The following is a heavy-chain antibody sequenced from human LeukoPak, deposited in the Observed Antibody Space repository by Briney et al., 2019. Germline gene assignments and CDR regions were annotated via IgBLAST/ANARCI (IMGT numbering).Heavy chain of an antibody. CDR3: ARGQWLVFATYYYYMDV. CDR1: GGSISSSSYY. D-gene: IGHD6-19*01. Sequence: PSETLSLTCTVSGGSISSSSYYWSWIRQPPGKGLEWIGYIYYSGSTNYNPSLKGRVTISVDTSKNQFSLKLSSVTAADTAVYYCARGQWLVFATYYYYMDVWGKGTTVTVSS. CDR2: IYYSGST. V-gene: IGHV4-61*01. J-gene: IGHJ6*03.